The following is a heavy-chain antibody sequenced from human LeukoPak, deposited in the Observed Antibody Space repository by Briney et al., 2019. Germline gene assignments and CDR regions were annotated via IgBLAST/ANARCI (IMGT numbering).Heavy chain of an antibody. Sequence: GGSLRLSCAASGFTFSDYYMNWIRQAPGKGLEWVSYISSRGSTIYYADPVKGRFTISRDSAKNSLYLQMNSLRAEDTAVYYCASGYYDSGGYPPYFDYWGQGTLVTVSS. CDR2: ISSRGSTI. J-gene: IGHJ4*02. V-gene: IGHV3-11*04. CDR3: ASGYYDSGGYPPYFDY. CDR1: GFTFSDYY. D-gene: IGHD3-22*01.